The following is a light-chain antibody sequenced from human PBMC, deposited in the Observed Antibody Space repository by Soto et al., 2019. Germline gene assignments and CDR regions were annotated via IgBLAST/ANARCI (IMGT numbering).Light chain of an antibody. Sequence: EIVLTQSPATLSSFPGDRVPLSCRASQYINTRLAWYQHRPGQAHRLLIYLTSNRATGIPDRFRGSGSGTDLTITISRLEPEDFAVYYCQHYGSSLWTFGQGTKVDI. CDR3: QHYGSSLWT. CDR1: QYINTR. CDR2: LTS. V-gene: IGKV3-20*01. J-gene: IGKJ1*01.